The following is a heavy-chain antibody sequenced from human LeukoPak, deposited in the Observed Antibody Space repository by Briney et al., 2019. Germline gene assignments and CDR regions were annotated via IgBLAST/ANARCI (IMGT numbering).Heavy chain of an antibody. CDR1: GGSISSYY. V-gene: IGHV4-59*08. CDR3: ARVYGSGSYYY. CDR2: IYYSGST. J-gene: IGHJ4*02. Sequence: SETLSLTCTVSGGSISSYYWSWIRQTPGKGLEWIGYIYYSGSTNYNPSLKSRVNISVDTSKNQFSLKLSSVTAADTALYYCARVYGSGSYYYWGQGTLVTVSS. D-gene: IGHD3-10*01.